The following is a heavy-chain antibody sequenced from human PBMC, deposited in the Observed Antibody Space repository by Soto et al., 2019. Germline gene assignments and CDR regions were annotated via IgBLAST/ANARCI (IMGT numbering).Heavy chain of an antibody. Sequence: QVQLVESGGGVVQPGRSLRLSCAASGFTFSSYGMHWVRQATGKGLAWVAAISYDGSNKYYADSVKGRFTITRDNSKNTLYLQMNSLRAEDTAVYYCAKGWYGVDYWGQGNLVTVSS. CDR3: AKGWYGVDY. CDR1: GFTFSSYG. J-gene: IGHJ4*02. D-gene: IGHD2-15*01. CDR2: ISYDGSNK. V-gene: IGHV3-30*18.